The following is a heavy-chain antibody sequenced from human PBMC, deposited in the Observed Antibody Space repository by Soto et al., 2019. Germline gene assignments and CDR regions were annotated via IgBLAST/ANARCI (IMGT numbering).Heavy chain of an antibody. CDR3: AIGPTGTGGHFDDY. V-gene: IGHV1-8*01. J-gene: IGHJ4*02. Sequence: GASVKVSCKASGYTFTSYDINWVRQATGQGLEWMGWMNPNSGNTGYAQRFQGRVTMTRNTSINTAYMELSSLTSDDTAVYYCAIGPTGTGGHFDDYWGQGTLVTVS. CDR1: GYTFTSYD. D-gene: IGHD1-1*01. CDR2: MNPNSGNT.